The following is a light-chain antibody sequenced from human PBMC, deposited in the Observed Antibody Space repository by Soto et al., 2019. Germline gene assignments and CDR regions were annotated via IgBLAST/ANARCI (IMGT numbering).Light chain of an antibody. J-gene: IGKJ1*01. CDR3: QQYYNIPPT. CDR1: QSVFFNSNNKNY. V-gene: IGKV4-1*01. Sequence: DIVMTQSPDSLAVSLGARATINCKSSQSVFFNSNNKNYLAWYQQKPGQPPKLLIYWASTRESGVPDRFSGSGSGTDFTLTISSLQAEDVAFYYCQQYYNIPPTFGQGTKVEI. CDR2: WAS.